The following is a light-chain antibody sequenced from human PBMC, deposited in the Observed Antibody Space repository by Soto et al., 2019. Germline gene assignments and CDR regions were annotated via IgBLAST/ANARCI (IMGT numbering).Light chain of an antibody. J-gene: IGKJ5*01. Sequence: EIVLTQSPATLSLSAGERATLSCRASQNIIVSLAWYRQKPGQAPRLLIYAASNRASGIPARFSGSGSGTEFTLTISSLEPEDFAVYYCQQRSNCPPITLGQGRLLEIK. V-gene: IGKV3-11*01. CDR2: AAS. CDR1: QNIIVS. CDR3: QQRSNCPPIT.